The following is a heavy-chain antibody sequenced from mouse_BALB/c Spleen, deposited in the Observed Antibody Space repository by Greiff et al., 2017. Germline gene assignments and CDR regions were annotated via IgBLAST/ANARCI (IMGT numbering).Heavy chain of an antibody. D-gene: IGHD2-3*01. V-gene: IGHV2-2*02. CDR1: GFSLTSYG. Sequence: QVQLQQSGPGLVQPSQSLSITCTVSGFSLTSYGVHWVRQSPGKGLEWLGVIWSGGSTDYNAAFISRLSISKDNSKSQVFFKMNSLQANDTAIYYCARERDGYYVAMDGWGQGTSVTVSS. CDR2: IWSGGST. J-gene: IGHJ4*01. CDR3: ARERDGYYVAMDG.